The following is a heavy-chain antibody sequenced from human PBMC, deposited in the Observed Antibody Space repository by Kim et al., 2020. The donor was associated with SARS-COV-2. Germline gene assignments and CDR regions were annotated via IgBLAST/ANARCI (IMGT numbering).Heavy chain of an antibody. CDR2: IYPGDSDT. V-gene: IGHV5-51*01. J-gene: IGHJ3*02. CDR1: GYSFTSYW. Sequence: GESLKISCKGSGYSFTSYWIGWVRQMPGKGLEWMGIIYPGDSDTRYSPSFQGQVTISADKSISTAYLQWSSLKASDTAMYYCASGGLPAATLDAFYIWGQGTMVTVSS. D-gene: IGHD2-2*01. CDR3: ASGGLPAATLDAFYI.